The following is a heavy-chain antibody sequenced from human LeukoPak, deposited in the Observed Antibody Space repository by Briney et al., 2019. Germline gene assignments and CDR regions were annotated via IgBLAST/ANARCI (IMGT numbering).Heavy chain of an antibody. CDR1: GGSISSYY. Sequence: SETLSLTCTASGGSISSYYWSWIRQPPGKGLEWIGYIYYSGSTNYNPSLKSRVTISVDTSKNQFSLKLSSVTAADTAVYYCAREASYDFWSGYYEYWFDPWGQGTLVTVSS. CDR3: AREASYDFWSGYYEYWFDP. J-gene: IGHJ5*02. V-gene: IGHV4-59*01. D-gene: IGHD3-3*01. CDR2: IYYSGST.